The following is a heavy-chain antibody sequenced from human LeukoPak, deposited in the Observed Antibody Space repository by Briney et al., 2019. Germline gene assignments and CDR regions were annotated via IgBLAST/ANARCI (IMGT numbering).Heavy chain of an antibody. Sequence: SETLSLTCAVYGGSFSGYYWSWIRQPPGKGLEWIGEINHSGSTNYNPSLKSRVTISVDTSKNQFSLKLSSVTAADTAVYYCARGRGRYEWWGQGTLDTVSS. CDR1: GGSFSGYY. CDR3: ARGRGRYEW. V-gene: IGHV4-34*01. CDR2: INHSGST. D-gene: IGHD3-10*01. J-gene: IGHJ4*02.